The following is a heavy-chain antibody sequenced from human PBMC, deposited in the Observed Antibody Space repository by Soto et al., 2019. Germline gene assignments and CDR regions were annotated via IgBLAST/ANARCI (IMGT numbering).Heavy chain of an antibody. J-gene: IGHJ3*02. V-gene: IGHV3-74*01. CDR1: GFTFSRYW. Sequence: EVQLVESGGGLVQPGGSLRLSCAASGFTFSRYWMHWVRQAPGEGLVWVSGISTEGSTTRYVDSVKGRFTISRDNVKNTLYIQMSSLRAEDTAVYYCAKDDFFVVGISRGVDIWGQGTVVTVSS. CDR2: ISTEGSTT. D-gene: IGHD3-3*01. CDR3: AKDDFFVVGISRGVDI.